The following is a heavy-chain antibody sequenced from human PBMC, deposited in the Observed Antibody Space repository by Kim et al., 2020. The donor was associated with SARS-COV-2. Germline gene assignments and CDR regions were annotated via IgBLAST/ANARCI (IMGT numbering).Heavy chain of an antibody. CDR1: GDSVSSNSAA. CDR3: ARHEYGDHSNYYYYGMDV. Sequence: SQTLSLTCAISGDSVSSNSAAWNWIRQSPSRGLEWLGRTYYRSKWYNAYAVSVKSRITINPDTSKNQFSLQLNSVTPEDTAVYYCARHEYGDHSNYYYYGMDVWGQGTTVTVSS. CDR2: TYYRSKWYN. V-gene: IGHV6-1*01. D-gene: IGHD4-17*01. J-gene: IGHJ6*02.